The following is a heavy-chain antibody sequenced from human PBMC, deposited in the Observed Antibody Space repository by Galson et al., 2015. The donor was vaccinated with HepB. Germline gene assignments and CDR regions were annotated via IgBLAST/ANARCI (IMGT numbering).Heavy chain of an antibody. CDR2: FSGPVATT. J-gene: IGHJ4*02. D-gene: IGHD2-15*01. CDR3: AKATSGTCSGANCYYFDF. CDR1: GFTFSSYA. Sequence: SLRLSCAASGFTFSSYAMSWVRQTPEKGLEWVSTFSGPVATTYHAASVKGRFTISRDNSKNTLSLQMNSLRADDTAVYYCAKATSGTCSGANCYYFDFWGQGALVTVSS. V-gene: IGHV3-23*01.